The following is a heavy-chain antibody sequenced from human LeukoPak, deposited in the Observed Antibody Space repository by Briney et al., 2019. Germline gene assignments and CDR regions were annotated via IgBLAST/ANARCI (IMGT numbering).Heavy chain of an antibody. CDR3: ARDQFDTWSRRGNFDS. Sequence: GGSLRLSCVASGFTFGKYWRSWVRQAPGKGLEWVANIKLDGSEKNYVDSVKGRFTISRDNTKNSLYLQMNSLRAEDTAVFYCARDQFDTWSRRGNFDSWGQGTLVIVSS. CDR2: IKLDGSEK. D-gene: IGHD3-3*01. J-gene: IGHJ4*02. CDR1: GFTFGKYW. V-gene: IGHV3-7*03.